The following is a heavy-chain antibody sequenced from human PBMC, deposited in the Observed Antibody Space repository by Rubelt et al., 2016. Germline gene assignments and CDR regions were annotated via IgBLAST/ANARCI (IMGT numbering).Heavy chain of an antibody. CDR2: IYYSGST. CDR1: GGSISSYY. Sequence: QVQLQESGPGLVKPSETLSLTCTVSGGSISSYYWSWIRQPPGKGLEWIGYIYYSGSTNYNPSLKSRVTISVDTSKNQFTLKLSSVTAADTAVYYCARVELELRGFDYWGQGTLVTVSS. CDR3: ARVELELRGFDY. V-gene: IGHV4-59*01. J-gene: IGHJ4*02. D-gene: IGHD1-7*01.